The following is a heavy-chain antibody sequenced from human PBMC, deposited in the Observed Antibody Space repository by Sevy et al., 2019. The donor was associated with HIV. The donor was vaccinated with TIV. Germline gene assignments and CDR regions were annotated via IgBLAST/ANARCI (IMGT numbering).Heavy chain of an antibody. Sequence: GGSLRLSCVVSGFTFSSYAMSWVRQAPGKGLEWVSVISGSGDTKYYADSVKGRFTISRDNSKNMVYLQINSLRAEDTAVYYCAKDRRYGDIGLFDYWGQGTLVTVS. J-gene: IGHJ4*02. D-gene: IGHD4-17*01. CDR3: AKDRRYGDIGLFDY. CDR2: ISGSGDTK. V-gene: IGHV3-23*01. CDR1: GFTFSSYA.